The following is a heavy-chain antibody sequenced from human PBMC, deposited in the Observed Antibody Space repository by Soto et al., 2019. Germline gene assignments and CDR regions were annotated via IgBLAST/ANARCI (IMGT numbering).Heavy chain of an antibody. CDR3: ARGPDDSDVPRWDH. Sequence: QVQLVQSGPEVRKPGASVRLSCATSGYNFNQYYIHWVRQAPGQGLEWMGIINLRGGTTEYALKFRGRVTVTGDTSTRTAYMELSSLRSEDTAVYFCARGPDDSDVPRWDHWGQGTLITVSS. D-gene: IGHD4-17*01. J-gene: IGHJ4*02. CDR1: GYNFNQYY. V-gene: IGHV1-46*02. CDR2: INLRGGTT.